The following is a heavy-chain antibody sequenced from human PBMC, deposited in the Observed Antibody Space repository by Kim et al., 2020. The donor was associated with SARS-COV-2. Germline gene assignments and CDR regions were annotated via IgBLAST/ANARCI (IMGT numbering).Heavy chain of an antibody. CDR3: ARGSGEEENTAMVYFDY. CDR2: INHSGST. J-gene: IGHJ4*02. V-gene: IGHV4-34*01. CDR1: GGSFSGYY. Sequence: SETLSLTCAVYGGSFSGYYWSWIRQPPGKGLEWIGEINHSGSTNYNPSLKSRVTISVDTSKNQFSLKLSSVTAADTAVYYCARGSGEEENTAMVYFDYWGQGTLVTVSS. D-gene: IGHD5-18*01.